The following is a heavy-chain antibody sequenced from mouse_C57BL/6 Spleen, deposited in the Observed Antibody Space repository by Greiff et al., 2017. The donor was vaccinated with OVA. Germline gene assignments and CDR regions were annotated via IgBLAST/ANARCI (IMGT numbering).Heavy chain of an antibody. CDR1: GYTFTSYW. CDR3: ASGYHFDY. J-gene: IGHJ2*01. CDR2: IDPSDSYT. D-gene: IGHD2-2*01. V-gene: IGHV1-50*01. Sequence: QVQLQQPGAELVKPGASVKLSCKASGYTFTSYWMQWVKQRPGQGLEWIGEIDPSDSYTNYNQKFKGKATLTVDTSSSTAYMQLSSLTSEDSAVYYCASGYHFDYWGQGTTLTVSS.